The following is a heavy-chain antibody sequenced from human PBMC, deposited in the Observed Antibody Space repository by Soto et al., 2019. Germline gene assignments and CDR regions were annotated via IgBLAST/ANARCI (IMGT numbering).Heavy chain of an antibody. CDR1: GYTFTSYG. V-gene: IGHV1-18*01. CDR2: ISAYNGNT. J-gene: IGHJ4*02. CDR3: ARDVSMAVESKVAVATDY. Sequence: GASVKVSCKASGYTFTSYGISWVRQAPGQGLERMGWISAYNGNTNYAQKFQGRVTMTTDTSTCTAYMELRSLRSDDTAVYYCARDVSMAVESKVAVATDYWGQGTLVTVSS. D-gene: IGHD5-12*01.